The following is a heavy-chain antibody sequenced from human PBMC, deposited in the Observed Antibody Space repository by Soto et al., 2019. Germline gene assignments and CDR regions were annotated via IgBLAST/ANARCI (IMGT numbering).Heavy chain of an antibody. J-gene: IGHJ6*04. D-gene: IGHD5-12*01. CDR3: AGIIVATTNYYYYGMDA. CDR2: INHSGST. CDR1: GGSISSGGYY. V-gene: IGHV4-39*07. Sequence: SETLSLTCTVSGGSISSGGYYWSWIRQPPGKGLEWIGEINHSGSTNYNPSLKSRVTISVDTSKNQFSLKLSSVTAADTAVYYCAGIIVATTNYYYYGMDAWGKGTTVTVSS.